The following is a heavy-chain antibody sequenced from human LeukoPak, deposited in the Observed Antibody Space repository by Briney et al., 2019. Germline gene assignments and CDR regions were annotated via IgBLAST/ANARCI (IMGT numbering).Heavy chain of an antibody. CDR3: ARVGSRYYYPTTPFFDY. V-gene: IGHV4-59*13. CDR1: GGFISSCY. D-gene: IGHD3-22*01. Sequence: WETLSLTCTVSGGFISSCYWSWIRQPPGKGLEWFGNIYYSGSTNYNPSLKSRVTISVDTSKNQFSLKLSSVTAADTAVYYCARVGSRYYYPTTPFFDYWGQGTLVTVSS. J-gene: IGHJ4*02. CDR2: IYYSGST.